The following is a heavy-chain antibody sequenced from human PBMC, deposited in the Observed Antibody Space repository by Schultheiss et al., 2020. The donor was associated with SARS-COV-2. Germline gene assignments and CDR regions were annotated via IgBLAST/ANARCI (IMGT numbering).Heavy chain of an antibody. CDR1: GFTVSSNY. CDR3: VCLGGSYPTRPFDY. CDR2: ISYDGSNK. J-gene: IGHJ4*02. V-gene: IGHV3-30-3*01. Sequence: GGSLRLSCAASGFTVSSNYMSWVRQAPGKGLEWVAVISYDGSNKYYADSVKGRFTISRDNSKNTLYLQMNSLRAEDTAVYYCVCLGGSYPTRPFDYWGQGTLVTVSS. D-gene: IGHD1-26*01.